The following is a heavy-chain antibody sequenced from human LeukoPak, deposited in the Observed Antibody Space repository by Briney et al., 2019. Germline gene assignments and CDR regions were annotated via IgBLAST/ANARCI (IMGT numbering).Heavy chain of an antibody. CDR3: ARGVTTVTNNWFDP. CDR1: GGSISSYS. Sequence: PSETLSLTCTVSGGSISSYSWSWIRQPPGKGLEWIGYIYSSGRTNYNPSLKSRVTISVDASKNQFSLKLSSVTAADTAVYYCARGVTTVTNNWFDPWGQGTLVTVS. D-gene: IGHD4-17*01. J-gene: IGHJ5*02. CDR2: IYSSGRT. V-gene: IGHV4-59*01.